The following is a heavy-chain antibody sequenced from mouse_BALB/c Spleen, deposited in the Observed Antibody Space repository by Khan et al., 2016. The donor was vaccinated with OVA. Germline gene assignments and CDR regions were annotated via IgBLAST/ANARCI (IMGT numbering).Heavy chain of an antibody. Sequence: QVQLKQPGPGLVRPSQTLSITCTVSGFSLTTYGVHWVRQSPGKGLEWLGVIRSAGKTDYNAAFISRLSITKDNSKSQVFFKMNSLQADDTAMYSCARKCFLDDFTYWGQGTLVTVSA. D-gene: IGHD2-12*01. J-gene: IGHJ3*01. CDR3: ARKCFLDDFTY. CDR2: IRSAGKT. CDR1: GFSLTTYG. V-gene: IGHV2-2*01.